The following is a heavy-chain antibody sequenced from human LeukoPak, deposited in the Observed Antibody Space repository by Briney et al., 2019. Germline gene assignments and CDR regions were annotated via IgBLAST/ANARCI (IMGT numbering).Heavy chain of an antibody. J-gene: IGHJ4*02. CDR2: ISSSGSAI. V-gene: IGHV3-11*01. CDR1: GFTFSDYS. Sequence: GGSLRLSCAASGFTFSDYSMSWIRQAPGKGLECISYISSSGSAIYYADSVKGRFTISRENAKNSLYLQMNSLRTEDTAVYYCAKDANSGGYFDYWGQGTLVTVSS. D-gene: IGHD2-8*02. CDR3: AKDANSGGYFDY.